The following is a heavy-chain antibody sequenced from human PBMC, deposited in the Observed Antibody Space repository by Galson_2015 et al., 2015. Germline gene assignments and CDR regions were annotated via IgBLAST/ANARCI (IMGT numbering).Heavy chain of an antibody. CDR2: INPNSGGT. CDR1: GYTFTGYY. J-gene: IGHJ4*02. V-gene: IGHV1-2*06. D-gene: IGHD6-13*01. Sequence: QSGAEVKKPGESLKASCKASGYTFTGYYMHWVRQAPGQGLECMGRINPNSGGTNFAQKFQDRVTMTRDTSISTGYVELSRLRSDDTAVYYCARAYSSTWSPTYYFDYWGQGTLVTVSS. CDR3: ARAYSSTWSPTYYFDY.